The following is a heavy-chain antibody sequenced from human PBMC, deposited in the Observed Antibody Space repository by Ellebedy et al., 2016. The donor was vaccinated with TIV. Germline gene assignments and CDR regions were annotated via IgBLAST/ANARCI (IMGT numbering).Heavy chain of an antibody. CDR1: GYTFTSYG. J-gene: IGHJ4*02. CDR3: ARGEDYYGSGSYDY. D-gene: IGHD3-10*01. Sequence: ASVKVSXXASGYTFTSYGISWVRQAPGQGLEWMGWISAYNGNTNYAQKLQGRVTMTTDTSTSTAYMELRSLRSDDTAVYYCARGEDYYGSGSYDYWGQGTLVTVSS. V-gene: IGHV1-18*01. CDR2: ISAYNGNT.